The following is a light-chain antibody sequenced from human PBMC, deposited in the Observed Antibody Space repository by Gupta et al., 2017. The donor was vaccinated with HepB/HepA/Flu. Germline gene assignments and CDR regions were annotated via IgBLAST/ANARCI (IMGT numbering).Light chain of an antibody. CDR2: GAS. V-gene: IGKV3-20*01. CDR3: QQYSAAPFT. J-gene: IGKJ2*01. Sequence: EIVLTQSSGTLSLSPGERAALSRSASQIVSSNYLAWYQQKPGQAPRLLIYGASSSATGIPDRFSGSGSGTDFTLTISRLEPEDFAVYYCQQYSAAPFTFGQETKLEIK. CDR1: QIVSSNY.